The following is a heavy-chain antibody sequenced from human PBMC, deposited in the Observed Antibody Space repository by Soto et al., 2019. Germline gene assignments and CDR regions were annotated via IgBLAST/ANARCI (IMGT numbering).Heavy chain of an antibody. V-gene: IGHV4-39*01. D-gene: IGHD1-26*01. J-gene: IGHJ3*02. CDR3: ASPLLLSGSYSSDAFYT. CDR1: GGSIRSSAYY. CDR2: IHYSGNT. Sequence: QLQLQESGPGLVKPSETLSLTCTVSGGSIRSSAYYWGWIRQSPGKGLEWIGTIHYSGNTYYNPSLKSRVTISVDTSKNQLSLKPTSVTAADTAVFYCASPLLLSGSYSSDAFYTGGQGTMVTVSS.